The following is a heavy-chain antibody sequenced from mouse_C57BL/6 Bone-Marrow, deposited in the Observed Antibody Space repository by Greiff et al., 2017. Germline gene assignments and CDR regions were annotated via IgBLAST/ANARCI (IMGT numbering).Heavy chain of an antibody. V-gene: IGHV1-55*01. CDR1: GYTFTSYW. J-gene: IGHJ1*03. CDR3: ARPYYSNYWYFDV. CDR2: IYPGSGCT. Sequence: QVQLQQPGAELVKPGASVKMSCKASGYTFTSYWITWVKQRPGQGLEWIGDIYPGSGCTNYNEKFKNKATLTVDTSSSTAYMQLSSLTSEDSAVYYCARPYYSNYWYFDVWGTGTTVTVSS. D-gene: IGHD2-5*01.